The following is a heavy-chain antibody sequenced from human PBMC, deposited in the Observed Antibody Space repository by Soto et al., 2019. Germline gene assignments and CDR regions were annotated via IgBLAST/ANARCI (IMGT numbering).Heavy chain of an antibody. CDR2: TYYRSKWYN. CDR3: ARRHHLWFGELYNWFDP. Sequence: SQTLSLTCAISGDSVSSNSAAWNWIRQSPSRGLEWLGRTYYRSKWYNDYAVSVKSRITINPDTSKNQFSLQLNSVTPEDTAVYYCARRHHLWFGELYNWFDPWGQGTLVTVSS. V-gene: IGHV6-1*01. D-gene: IGHD3-10*01. J-gene: IGHJ5*02. CDR1: GDSVSSNSAA.